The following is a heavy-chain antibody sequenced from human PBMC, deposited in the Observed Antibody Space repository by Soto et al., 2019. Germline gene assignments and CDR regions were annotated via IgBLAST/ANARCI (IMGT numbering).Heavy chain of an antibody. V-gene: IGHV3-53*01. Sequence: PGGSLRHSCSVSGFSVSSNYIHWVRQAPGKGLDWVSMIYSDGSTFYAASVKGRFTISRDNSKNTLYLQMNSLRADDTAVYYCARGGGTISYWGQGTLVTVSS. D-gene: IGHD3-16*01. CDR1: GFSVSSNY. J-gene: IGHJ4*02. CDR2: IYSDGST. CDR3: ARGGGTISY.